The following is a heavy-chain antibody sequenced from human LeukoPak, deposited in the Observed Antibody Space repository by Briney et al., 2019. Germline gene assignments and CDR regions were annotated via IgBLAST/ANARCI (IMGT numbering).Heavy chain of an antibody. V-gene: IGHV4-59*11. J-gene: IGHJ5*02. CDR2: IYYSGST. D-gene: IGHD5-18*01. Sequence: SETLSLTCTVSGGSISSHYWSWIRQPPGKGLEWIGYIYYSGSTNYNPSLKSRVTISVDTSKNQFSLKLSSVTAADTAVYYCARERYRTDTAVVTNWFDPWGQGTLVTVSS. CDR3: ARERYRTDTAVVTNWFDP. CDR1: GGSISSHY.